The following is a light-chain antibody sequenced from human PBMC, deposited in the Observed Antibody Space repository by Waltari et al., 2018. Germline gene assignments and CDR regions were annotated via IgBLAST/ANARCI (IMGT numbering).Light chain of an antibody. CDR2: GAS. CDR3: QQYGSSRFT. V-gene: IGKV3-20*01. CDR1: QTVSSSY. Sequence: EIVLTQSPGTLSLSPGERANLPCRASQTVSSSYLAWYQQKPGQAPRLLIYGASSRATGIPDRFSGSGSGTDFTLTISRLEPEDFAVYYCQQYGSSRFTFGPGTKVDIK. J-gene: IGKJ3*01.